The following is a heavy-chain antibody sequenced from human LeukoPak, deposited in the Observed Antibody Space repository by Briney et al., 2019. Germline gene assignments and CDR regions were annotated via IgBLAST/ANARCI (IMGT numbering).Heavy chain of an antibody. J-gene: IGHJ4*02. CDR3: ARELHTGYSRGWGDSRIDY. D-gene: IGHD6-19*01. CDR1: GFTFSSYA. Sequence: GRSLRLSCAASGFTFSSYAMHWVRQAPGKGLEWVAVISYDGSNKYYADSVKGRFTISRDNSKNTLYLQMNSLRAEDTAVYYCARELHTGYSRGWGDSRIDYWGQGTLVTVSS. V-gene: IGHV3-30-3*01. CDR2: ISYDGSNK.